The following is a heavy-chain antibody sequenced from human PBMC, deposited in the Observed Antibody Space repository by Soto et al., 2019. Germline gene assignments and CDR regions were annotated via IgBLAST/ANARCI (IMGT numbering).Heavy chain of an antibody. CDR3: ARVGLLLWFGELPLQTDGMDV. CDR1: GFTFSSYS. V-gene: IGHV3-48*02. CDR2: ISSSSSTI. J-gene: IGHJ6*02. D-gene: IGHD3-10*01. Sequence: GGSLRLSCAASGFTFSSYSMNWVRQAPGKGLEWVSYISSSSSTIYYADSVKGRFTISRDNAKNSLYLQMNSLRDEDTAVYYCARVGLLLWFGELPLQTDGMDVWGQGTTVTVSS.